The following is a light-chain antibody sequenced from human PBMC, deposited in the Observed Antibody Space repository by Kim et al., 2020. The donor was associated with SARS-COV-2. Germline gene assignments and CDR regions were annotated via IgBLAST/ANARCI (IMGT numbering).Light chain of an antibody. J-gene: IGKJ1*01. CDR2: SAS. CDR1: QGIAYD. Sequence: AIQLTQSPSSLSASVGDRVTITCRASQGIAYDLGWYQQKPGKAPRLLIYSASTLQSGVPSRFSGSASGTDFTLTISSLQPEDVATYFCLQDFNYPWTFGRGTKVDIK. CDR3: LQDFNYPWT. V-gene: IGKV1-6*01.